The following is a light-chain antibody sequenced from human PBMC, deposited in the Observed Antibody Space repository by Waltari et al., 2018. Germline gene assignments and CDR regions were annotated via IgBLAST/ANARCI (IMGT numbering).Light chain of an antibody. CDR2: QDD. V-gene: IGLV3-1*01. Sequence: SYELSQPPSVSVSPGQTAVISASGEVWCTNDVWWYQHQPGQTPVLVLYQDDKRPSGIPERFSGSNAGSRATLIIVGTQPMDEADYYCQAWDRTTVVFGGGTKLTVL. J-gene: IGLJ2*01. CDR1: VWCTND. CDR3: QAWDRTTVV.